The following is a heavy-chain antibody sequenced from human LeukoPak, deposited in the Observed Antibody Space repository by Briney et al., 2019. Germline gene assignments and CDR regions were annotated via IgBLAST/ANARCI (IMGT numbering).Heavy chain of an antibody. CDR2: IRSKANSYAT. Sequence: GGSLRLSCAASGFTFSGSAMHWVRQASGKGLEWVGRIRSKANSYATAYAASAKGRFTISRDDSKNTAYLQMNSLETEDTAVYYCTRLGGYYYYGMDVWGQGTTVTVSS. J-gene: IGHJ6*02. CDR1: GFTFSGSA. CDR3: TRLGGYYYYGMDV. V-gene: IGHV3-73*01. D-gene: IGHD2-15*01.